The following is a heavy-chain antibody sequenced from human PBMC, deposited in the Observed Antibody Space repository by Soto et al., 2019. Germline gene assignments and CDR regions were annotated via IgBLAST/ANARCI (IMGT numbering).Heavy chain of an antibody. Sequence: PSETLSLTCTVSGGSISSGSYYWGWIRQPPGKGLEWIGSIYYSGSTYYNPSLKSRVTISVDTSKNQFSLKLSSVTAADTAVYYCARRCITMVREECYYYGMDVWGQGTTVTVSS. J-gene: IGHJ6*02. CDR1: GGSISSGSYY. CDR2: IYYSGST. CDR3: ARRCITMVREECYYYGMDV. D-gene: IGHD3-10*01. V-gene: IGHV4-39*01.